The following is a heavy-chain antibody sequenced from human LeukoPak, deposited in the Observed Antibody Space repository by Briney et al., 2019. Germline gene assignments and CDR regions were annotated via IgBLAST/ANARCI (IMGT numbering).Heavy chain of an antibody. V-gene: IGHV4-34*01. CDR1: GGSFSGYY. J-gene: IGHJ2*01. D-gene: IGHD2-2*01. CDR2: INHSGST. Sequence: SETLSLTCAVYGGSFSGYYWSWIRQPPGKGLEWVGEINHSGSTNYNPSLKSRVTISVDTSKNQFFLKLSSVTAADTAVYYCAGTVVPAAISYFDLWGRGTLVTVSS. CDR3: AGTVVPAAISYFDL.